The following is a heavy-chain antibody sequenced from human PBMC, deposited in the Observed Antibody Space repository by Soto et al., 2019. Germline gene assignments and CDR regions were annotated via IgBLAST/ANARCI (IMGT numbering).Heavy chain of an antibody. CDR3: AREYELLGDYYYGMDV. J-gene: IGHJ6*02. D-gene: IGHD3-10*01. CDR2: IKQDGSEK. CDR1: GFTFSRYW. Sequence: GGSLRLSCAASGFTFSRYWMSWVRQAPGKGLEWVANIKQDGSEKYYVDSVKGRFTISRDNAKNSLYLQMNSLRAEDTAVYYCAREYELLGDYYYGMDVWGQGTTVTVSS. V-gene: IGHV3-7*03.